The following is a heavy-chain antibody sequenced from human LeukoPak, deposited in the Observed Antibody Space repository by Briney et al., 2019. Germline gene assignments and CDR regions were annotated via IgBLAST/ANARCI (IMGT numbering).Heavy chain of an antibody. J-gene: IGHJ3*01. D-gene: IGHD5-18*01. CDR2: INYSGANA. CDR3: ARDIELST. Sequence: QPGGSLRLSCAVSGFTFSISAMTWVRQAPGKGLEWVSLINYSGANAYYADSVRGRFTISRGNSKDMLYLQMNSLRAEDTAIYYCARDIELSTWGQGTMVSV. CDR1: GFTFSISA. V-gene: IGHV3-23*01.